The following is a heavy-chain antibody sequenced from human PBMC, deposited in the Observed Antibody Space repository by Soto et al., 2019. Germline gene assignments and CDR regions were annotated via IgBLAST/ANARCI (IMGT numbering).Heavy chain of an antibody. J-gene: IGHJ6*02. D-gene: IGHD4-17*01. CDR2: INPNSGGT. CDR3: ARDRYGDYAPYYYYCYGMDV. V-gene: IGHV1-2*02. CDR1: GYTFTGYY. Sequence: GASVKVSCKASGYTFTGYYMHWVRQAPGQGLEWMGWINPNSGGTNYAQKFQGRVTMTRDTSISTAYMELSRLRSDDTAVYYCARDRYGDYAPYYYYCYGMDVWGQGTTVTVSS.